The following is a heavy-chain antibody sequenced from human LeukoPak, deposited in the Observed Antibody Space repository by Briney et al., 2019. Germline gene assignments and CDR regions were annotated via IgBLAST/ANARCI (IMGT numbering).Heavy chain of an antibody. D-gene: IGHD3-3*01. Sequence: PSETLSLTCAVYGGSFSGYYWSWIRQPPGKGLEWIGEINHSGSTNYNPSHKSRVTISVDTSKNQFSLKLSSVTAADTAVYYCARVRTIFGVTNGWFDPWGQGTLVTVSS. V-gene: IGHV4-34*01. J-gene: IGHJ5*02. CDR2: INHSGST. CDR3: ARVRTIFGVTNGWFDP. CDR1: GGSFSGYY.